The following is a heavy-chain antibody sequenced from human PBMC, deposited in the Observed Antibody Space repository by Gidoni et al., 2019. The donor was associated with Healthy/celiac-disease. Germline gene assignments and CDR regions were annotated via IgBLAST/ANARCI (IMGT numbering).Heavy chain of an antibody. D-gene: IGHD6-13*01. CDR2: IYYSGST. CDR3: ARGYSSNVHYYYGMDV. CDR1: GGSISSGGYY. V-gene: IGHV4-31*03. Sequence: QVQLQESGPGLVKPSQTLSLTCTVSGGSISSGGYYWSWIRQHPGKGLEWIGYIYYSGSTYYNPSRKSRVTISVDTSKNQFSLKLSSVTAADTAVYYCARGYSSNVHYYYGMDVWGQGTTVTVSS. J-gene: IGHJ6*02.